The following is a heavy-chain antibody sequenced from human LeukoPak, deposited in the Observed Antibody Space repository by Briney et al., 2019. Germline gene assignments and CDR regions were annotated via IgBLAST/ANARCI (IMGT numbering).Heavy chain of an antibody. D-gene: IGHD3-22*01. CDR3: ARDRTMTGDRGIDY. J-gene: IGHJ4*02. CDR2: ISNSGYT. V-gene: IGHV3-21*01. CDR1: GFIFSTYS. Sequence: GGSLRLSCAASGFIFSTYSMNWVRQAPGKGLEWVSAISNSGYTYYADSLKGRVTISRDNAKSSLYLQMNSLRAEDTAVYYCARDRTMTGDRGIDYWGQGTPVTVSS.